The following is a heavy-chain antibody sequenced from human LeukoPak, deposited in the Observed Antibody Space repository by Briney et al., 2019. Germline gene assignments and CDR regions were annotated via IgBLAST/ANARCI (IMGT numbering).Heavy chain of an antibody. V-gene: IGHV3-23*01. Sequence: GGSLRLSCEASGFTFGSHAMYWVRQAPGKGREWVAGIFGSGGSPHYADPVKGRFTISRDNSRNTVYLQINSLRAEDTAVYYCGKTTVGYSSGQKPAWPVDYWGQGTLVTVSS. CDR3: GKTTVGYSSGQKPAWPVDY. CDR1: GFTFGSHA. J-gene: IGHJ4*02. D-gene: IGHD5-18*01. CDR2: IFGSGGSP.